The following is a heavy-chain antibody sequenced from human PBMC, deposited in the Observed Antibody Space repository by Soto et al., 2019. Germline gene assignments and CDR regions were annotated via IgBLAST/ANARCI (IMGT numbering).Heavy chain of an antibody. D-gene: IGHD2-15*01. V-gene: IGHV3-30*18. CDR2: ISYDGSNK. Sequence: RGSLRLSCAASAFTLSSYGMHWVRKAPGKGLEWVAVISYDGSNKYYADSVKGRFTISRDNSKNTLYLQMNSLRAEDTAVYYCAKDQAYCSGGSCYIDAFDIWGQGTMVTLSS. J-gene: IGHJ3*02. CDR3: AKDQAYCSGGSCYIDAFDI. CDR1: AFTLSSYG.